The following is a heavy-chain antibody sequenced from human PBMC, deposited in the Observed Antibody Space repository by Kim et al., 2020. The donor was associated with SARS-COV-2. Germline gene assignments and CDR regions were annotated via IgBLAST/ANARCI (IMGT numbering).Heavy chain of an antibody. J-gene: IGHJ4*01. CDR2: ISSSGGST. Sequence: GGSLRLSCVTSGFTFGTYAMSWVRQAPEKGLEWVSGISSSGGSTYYADSVKGRFTISRHSSKNTLYLQMVSLRVDDTALYYCARTRSCSSTRCYVDYWG. CDR1: GFTFGTYA. V-gene: IGHV3-23*01. CDR3: ARTRSCSSTRCYVDY. D-gene: IGHD2-2*01.